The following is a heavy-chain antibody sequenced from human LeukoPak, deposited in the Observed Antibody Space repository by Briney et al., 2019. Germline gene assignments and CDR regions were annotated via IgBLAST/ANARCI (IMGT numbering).Heavy chain of an antibody. J-gene: IGHJ4*02. CDR1: GFTFSSYA. CDR3: AKDEFGTFDY. Sequence: GGSLRLSCAASGFTFSSYAMAWVRQAPGKGLEWVSGMSGSGTTTYYADSVKGRFTISKDNSKSTLYLQMNSLRAEDTAVYYCAKDEFGTFDYWGQGTLVTVSS. CDR2: MSGSGTTT. V-gene: IGHV3-23*01. D-gene: IGHD3-10*01.